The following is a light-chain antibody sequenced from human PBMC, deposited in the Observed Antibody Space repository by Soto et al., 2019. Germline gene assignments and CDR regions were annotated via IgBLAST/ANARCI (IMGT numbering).Light chain of an antibody. J-gene: IGKJ1*01. CDR2: GAS. Sequence: QVTQSPPSLSASVGDRVTISCRSSQGIRSDLAWYQPKPGKVPKLLIYGASKLASGVPSRFSGSGFGTDFTLTISSLQPEDVETYYCLQDYNFPWAFGHGTKVEIK. V-gene: IGKV1-6*01. CDR3: LQDYNFPWA. CDR1: QGIRSD.